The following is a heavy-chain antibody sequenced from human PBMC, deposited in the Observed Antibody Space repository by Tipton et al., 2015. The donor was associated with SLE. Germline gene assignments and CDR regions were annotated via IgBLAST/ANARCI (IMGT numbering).Heavy chain of an antibody. CDR2: IYTSGST. D-gene: IGHD3-10*01. V-gene: IGHV4-61*02. CDR3: ARVPPGGDYYYYGMDV. J-gene: IGHJ6*02. Sequence: TLSLTCTVSGYSISSGYYWSWIRQPAGKGLEWIGRIYTSGSTNYNPSLKSRVTISVDTSKNQFSLKLSSVTAADTAVYYCARVPPGGDYYYYGMDVWGQGTTVTVSS. CDR1: GYSISSGYY.